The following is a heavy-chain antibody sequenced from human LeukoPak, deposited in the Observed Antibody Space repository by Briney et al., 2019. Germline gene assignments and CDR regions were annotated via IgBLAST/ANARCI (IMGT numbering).Heavy chain of an antibody. CDR1: GYTFINYA. Sequence: ASVKVSCKASGYTFINYAISWVRQAPGQGLEWMGWVSGYNGNTNYAQTLQGRVTMTTDTSTSTAYMELRSLRSDDTAVYYCARAMKDHYDSSSYFSYYFDDWGQGTLVTVSS. CDR3: ARAMKDHYDSSSYFSYYFDD. CDR2: VSGYNGNT. J-gene: IGHJ4*02. V-gene: IGHV1-18*01. D-gene: IGHD3-22*01.